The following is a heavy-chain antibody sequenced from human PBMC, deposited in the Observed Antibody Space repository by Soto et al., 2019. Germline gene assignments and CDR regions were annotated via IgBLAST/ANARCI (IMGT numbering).Heavy chain of an antibody. D-gene: IGHD4-4*01. Sequence: EVQLLESGGGLVQPGGSLRLSCAASGFTFSNYAMSWVRQAPGKRLEWVSSISGSGGSTYYADSVKGRFSISRDNSKNTLYLQMNRLRAEDTAVNYWAYDYSPGGYHQGVWGKGTTGIVSS. CDR1: GFTFSNYA. V-gene: IGHV3-23*01. J-gene: IGHJ6*04. CDR2: ISGSGGST. CDR3: AYDYSPGGYHQGV.